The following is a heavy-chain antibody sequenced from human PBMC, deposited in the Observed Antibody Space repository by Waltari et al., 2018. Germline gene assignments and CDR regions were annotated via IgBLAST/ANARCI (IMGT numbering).Heavy chain of an antibody. V-gene: IGHV3-7*03. CDR3: AGWLATVASY. Sequence: EVQLVESGGGLVPPGGSLGLSCEAAGSTFRLYWVSGLRQAPGKGLEWVAHINEDGNEKYYVDSVKGRFTISRDNARKSLYLQMSSLTVEDTAVYYCAGWLATVASYWGQGTLVTVSS. J-gene: IGHJ4*02. CDR1: GSTFRLYW. CDR2: INEDGNEK. D-gene: IGHD6-19*01.